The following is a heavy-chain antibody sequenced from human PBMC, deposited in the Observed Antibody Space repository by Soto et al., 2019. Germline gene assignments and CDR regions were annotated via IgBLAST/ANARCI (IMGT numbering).Heavy chain of an antibody. Sequence: RGESLKISCKGSGYSFAGYWITWVRQKPGKGLEWMGRIDPSDSQTYYSPSFRGHVTISATKSITTVFLQWSSLGASDTAMYYCARQIYDSDTGPNFQYYFDSWGPGTPVTVSS. CDR3: ARQIYDSDTGPNFQYYFDS. CDR2: IDPSDSQT. V-gene: IGHV5-10-1*01. D-gene: IGHD3-22*01. CDR1: GYSFAGYW. J-gene: IGHJ4*02.